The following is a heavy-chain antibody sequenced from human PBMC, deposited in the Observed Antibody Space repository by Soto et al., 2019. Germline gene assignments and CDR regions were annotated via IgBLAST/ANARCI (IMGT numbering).Heavy chain of an antibody. Sequence: QIQLVQSGAEVKKPGSSVKVSCKASGGTFSTYAISWVRQAPGQGLEWMGGILPMSGRITYAQKFQDRVTITADKSSTTAYMGLSSLRSDDPAVYDCALGSDYLFDPWGRGTLVTVSS. CDR3: ALGSDYLFDP. V-gene: IGHV1-69*06. CDR1: GGTFSTYA. D-gene: IGHD4-17*01. CDR2: ILPMSGRI. J-gene: IGHJ5*02.